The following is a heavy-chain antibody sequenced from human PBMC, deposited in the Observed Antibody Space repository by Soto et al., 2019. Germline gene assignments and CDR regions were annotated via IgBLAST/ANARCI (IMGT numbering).Heavy chain of an antibody. V-gene: IGHV1-69*06. CDR1: GGTFSDYA. Sequence: QVQLVQSGAEVKQPGSSVKVSCKASGGTFSDYAISWVREAPGQGLEWMGGTIPISDSPKYAQKFQGRVTISADKSTSTSYMELSSLRSDDTAIYYCARGYSGFDIRLGTWGQGTLITVSS. CDR3: ARGYSGFDIRLGT. CDR2: TIPISDSP. J-gene: IGHJ4*02. D-gene: IGHD5-12*01.